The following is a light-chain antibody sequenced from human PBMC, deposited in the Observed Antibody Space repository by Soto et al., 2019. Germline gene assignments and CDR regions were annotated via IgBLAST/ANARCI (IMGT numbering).Light chain of an antibody. Sequence: QSVLTQPAAVAGSHGQSNTISCTGTSRVVVSYNLVSWYQQYPGKAPKLMIYEGSKRPSGVSNRFSGSKSGNTASLTISGLQAEDEADYYCCSYAGSSTYVFGTGTKVTVL. V-gene: IGLV2-23*01. CDR2: EGS. J-gene: IGLJ1*01. CDR1: SRVVVSYNL. CDR3: CSYAGSSTYV.